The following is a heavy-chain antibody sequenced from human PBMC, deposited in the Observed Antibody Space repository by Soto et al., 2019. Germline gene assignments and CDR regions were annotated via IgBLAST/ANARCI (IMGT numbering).Heavy chain of an antibody. CDR1: GYSFTSYW. V-gene: IGHV5-51*01. CDR2: IYPGDSDT. Sequence: PGESLKISCKGSGYSFTSYWIGWVRQMPGKGLEWMGIIYPGDSDTRYNPSFQGQVTISADKSISNAYLQWSSLKASDTAMFYCARHPNRYCSGGSRLNWFDPWGQGTLVTVSS. J-gene: IGHJ5*02. CDR3: ARHPNRYCSGGSRLNWFDP. D-gene: IGHD2-15*01.